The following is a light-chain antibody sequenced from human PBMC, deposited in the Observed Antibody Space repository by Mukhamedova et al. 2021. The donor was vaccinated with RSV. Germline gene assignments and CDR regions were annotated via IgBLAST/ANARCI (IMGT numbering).Light chain of an antibody. V-gene: IGKV1-5*03. CDR3: QQYSSYPLT. Sequence: YQQKPGKAPKLLIHKASDLQSGVPSRFSGSGFGTEFTLTISSLQPDDFALYYCQQYSSYPLTFGGGTKVEIK. CDR2: KAS. J-gene: IGKJ4*01.